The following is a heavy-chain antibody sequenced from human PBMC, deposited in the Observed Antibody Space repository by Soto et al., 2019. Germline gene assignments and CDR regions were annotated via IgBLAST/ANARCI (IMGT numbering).Heavy chain of an antibody. CDR1: GVTFSTYA. J-gene: IGHJ4*02. CDR2: ISASGANT. Sequence: GSLRVSCAASGVTFSTYAMSWVRQTPGKGLEWVSSISASGANTYYGDSVKGRFTISRDNSKNTLFLQMSSLTAEDTALYYCAREGAYYDFWSGNGADYWGQGTLVAVSS. V-gene: IGHV3-23*01. CDR3: AREGAYYDFWSGNGADY. D-gene: IGHD3-3*01.